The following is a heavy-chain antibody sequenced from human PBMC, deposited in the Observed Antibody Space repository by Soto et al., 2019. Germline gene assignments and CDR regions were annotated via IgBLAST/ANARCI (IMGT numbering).Heavy chain of an antibody. CDR3: AREFSNSPEAFDS. CDR2: IYYTGST. V-gene: IGHV4-61*01. Sequence: SETLSLTCTVSGGSVNSDNFYWSWIRQPPGRGLEWIGYIYYTGSTNYNPSLKSRVTLSIDTSRNQFSLKLSSVTPADTAVYYCAREFSNSPEAFDSWGQGSLVTVSS. D-gene: IGHD6-6*01. CDR1: GGSVNSDNFY. J-gene: IGHJ4*02.